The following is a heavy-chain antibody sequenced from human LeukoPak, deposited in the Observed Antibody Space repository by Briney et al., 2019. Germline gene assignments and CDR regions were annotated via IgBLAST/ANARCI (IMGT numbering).Heavy chain of an antibody. CDR2: INPNSGGT. D-gene: IGHD4-11*01. CDR3: ARDDLSAVTTDY. V-gene: IGHV1-2*02. J-gene: IGHJ4*02. Sequence: ASVKVSCKASGYTFTGYYMHWVRQAPGQGLEWMGWINPNSGGTNYAQKFQGRVTMTRDTSISTAYMELSRLRSDDTAVYYCARDDLSAVTTDYWGQGTLVTVPS. CDR1: GYTFTGYY.